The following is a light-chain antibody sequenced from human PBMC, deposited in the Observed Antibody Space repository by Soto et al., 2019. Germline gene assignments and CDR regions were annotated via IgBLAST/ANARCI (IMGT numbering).Light chain of an antibody. CDR1: QGISSY. CDR2: AAS. Sequence: DIQLTQSPSFLSASVGDRVTITCRASQGISSYLAWYQQKPGKAPKLLIYAASTLQSGVPSRFSGSGSGTEFTLTISSLQPEDFATYYCQQLNSYSITFCQGTRLEIK. V-gene: IGKV1-9*01. J-gene: IGKJ5*01. CDR3: QQLNSYSIT.